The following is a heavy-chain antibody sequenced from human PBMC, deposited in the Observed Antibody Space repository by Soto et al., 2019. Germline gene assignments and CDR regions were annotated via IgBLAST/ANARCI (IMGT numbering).Heavy chain of an antibody. CDR3: ARAAAHTPRGFDY. Sequence: SETLSLTCAVYGGSFSGYYWSWIRQPPGKGLEWIGEINHSGSTNYNPSLKSRVTISVDTSKNQFSLKLSSVTAADTAVYYCARAAAHTPRGFDYWGQGTLVTVSS. V-gene: IGHV4-34*01. J-gene: IGHJ4*02. D-gene: IGHD6-25*01. CDR2: INHSGST. CDR1: GGSFSGYY.